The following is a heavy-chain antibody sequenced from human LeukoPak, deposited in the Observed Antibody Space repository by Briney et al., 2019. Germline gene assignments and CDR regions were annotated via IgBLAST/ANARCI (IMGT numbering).Heavy chain of an antibody. D-gene: IGHD5-18*01. CDR2: ISGSGGST. CDR3: AKDRQSYSYGYGY. J-gene: IGHJ4*02. Sequence: GGSLRLSCAASGFTFSSYAMSWVRQAPGKGLEWVSAISGSGGSTYCADSVKGRFTISRDNSKNTLYLQMNSLRAEDTAVYYCAKDRQSYSYGYGYWGQGTLVTVSS. CDR1: GFTFSSYA. V-gene: IGHV3-23*01.